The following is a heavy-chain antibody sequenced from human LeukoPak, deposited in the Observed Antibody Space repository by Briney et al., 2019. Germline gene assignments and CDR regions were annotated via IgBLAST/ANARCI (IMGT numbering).Heavy chain of an antibody. Sequence: SETLSLTCTVSGVSISSYYWSWIRQPPGKGLEWIGDIYYSGSTNYNPSLKSRVTISIDTSKNQFSLKLSSVTAADTAVYYCARESPPVYCSDGRCYFDIWGQETLVTVSS. J-gene: IGHJ4*02. V-gene: IGHV4-59*12. D-gene: IGHD2-15*01. CDR2: IYYSGST. CDR1: GVSISSYY. CDR3: ARESPPVYCSDGRCYFDI.